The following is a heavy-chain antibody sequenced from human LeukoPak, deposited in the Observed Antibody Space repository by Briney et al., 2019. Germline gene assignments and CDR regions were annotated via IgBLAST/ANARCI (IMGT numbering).Heavy chain of an antibody. Sequence: GGSLRLSCEAPGFTFSNYEMNWVRQAPGKGLEWVSYISGDANSKDYADSVKGRFTLSRDNAKNSLYLQMKSLRAEDTAVYHCAREGSTSGFDYWGQGILVTVSS. CDR3: AREGSTSGFDY. D-gene: IGHD2-2*01. CDR2: ISGDANSK. CDR1: GFTFSNYE. J-gene: IGHJ4*02. V-gene: IGHV3-48*03.